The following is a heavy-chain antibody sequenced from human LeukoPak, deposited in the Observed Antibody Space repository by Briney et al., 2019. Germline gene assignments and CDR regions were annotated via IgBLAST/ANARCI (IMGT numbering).Heavy chain of an antibody. CDR1: GYTFTSYG. D-gene: IGHD2-2*01. CDR2: ISAYNGNT. Sequence: ASVKVSCKASGYTFTSYGISWVRQAPGQGLEWMGWISAYNGNTNYAQKLQGRVTMTTDTSTSTAYMELRSLRSDDTAVCYCARDILGYCSSTSCYEGGWFDPWGQGTLVTVSS. V-gene: IGHV1-18*04. J-gene: IGHJ5*02. CDR3: ARDILGYCSSTSCYEGGWFDP.